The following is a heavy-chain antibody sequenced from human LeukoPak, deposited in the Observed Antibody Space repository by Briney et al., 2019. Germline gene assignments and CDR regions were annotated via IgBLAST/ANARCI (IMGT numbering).Heavy chain of an antibody. V-gene: IGHV3-30*04. J-gene: IGHJ4*02. D-gene: IGHD6-19*01. Sequence: GGSLRLSCAASGFTFSSYAMHWVRQAPGKGLEWVAVISYDGSNKYYADSVKGRFTISRDNSKNTLYLQMNSLRAEDTAVYYCAKISSGDPGGFDYWGQGTLVTVSS. CDR1: GFTFSSYA. CDR2: ISYDGSNK. CDR3: AKISSGDPGGFDY.